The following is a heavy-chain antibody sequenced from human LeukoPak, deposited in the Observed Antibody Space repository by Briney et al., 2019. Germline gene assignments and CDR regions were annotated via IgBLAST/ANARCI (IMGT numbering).Heavy chain of an antibody. CDR2: INSDGSWT. V-gene: IGHV3-74*01. CDR1: GYYW. D-gene: IGHD2/OR15-2a*01. J-gene: IGHJ4*02. CDR3: VSFYETY. Sequence: GGSLRLSCAASGYYWMHWVRQAPGKGLVWVSHINSDGSWTSYADSVKGRFTISKDNAKNTVYLQMNSLRAEDTAVYYCVSFYETYWGRGTLVTVSS.